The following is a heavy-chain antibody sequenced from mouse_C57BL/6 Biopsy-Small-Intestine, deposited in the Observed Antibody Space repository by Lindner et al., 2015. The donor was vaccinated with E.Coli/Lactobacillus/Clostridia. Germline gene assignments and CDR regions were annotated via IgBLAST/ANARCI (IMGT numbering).Heavy chain of an antibody. Sequence: VQLQESGAELARPGASVKLSCKASGYTFSSYGISWVKQRTGQGLEWIGEIYPRSGDTYYNEKFKGKATLTADKSSSTAYMELRSLTSEDSAVYFCYYGNYIGALDYWGQGTSVTVSS. CDR2: IYPRSGDT. CDR3: YYGNYIGALDY. J-gene: IGHJ4*01. CDR1: GYTFSSYG. V-gene: IGHV1-81*01. D-gene: IGHD2-1*01.